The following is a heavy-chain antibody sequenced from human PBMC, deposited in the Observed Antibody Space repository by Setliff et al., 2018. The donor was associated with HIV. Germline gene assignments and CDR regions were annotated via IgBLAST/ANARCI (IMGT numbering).Heavy chain of an antibody. D-gene: IGHD3-10*01. J-gene: IGHJ6*03. CDR1: SGSVSGYY. V-gene: IGHV4-4*08. Sequence: PSETLSLTCSVSSGSVSGYYWGWIRQPPGKKLEWIGYIHSSGSAIYHPSLKSRVTISVDTSKNQFSLKLSSVTAADTAVYYCARDFNYGSGRYYYYMDVWGKGTTVTVSS. CDR3: ARDFNYGSGRYYYYMDV. CDR2: IHSSGSA.